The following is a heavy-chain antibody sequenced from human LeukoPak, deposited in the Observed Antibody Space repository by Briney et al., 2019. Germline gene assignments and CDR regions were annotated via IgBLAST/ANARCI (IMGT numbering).Heavy chain of an antibody. D-gene: IGHD3-10*01. V-gene: IGHV4-4*07. Sequence: PSETLSLTCTVSGGSISSYYWSWIRQPAGKGLEWIGRIYTSGSTNYNPSLKSRVTMSVDTSKNQFSLKLSSVTAADTAVYYCARDQGGSGPSDYYYCGMDVWGQGTTVTVSS. CDR2: IYTSGST. CDR1: GGSISSYY. J-gene: IGHJ6*02. CDR3: ARDQGGSGPSDYYYCGMDV.